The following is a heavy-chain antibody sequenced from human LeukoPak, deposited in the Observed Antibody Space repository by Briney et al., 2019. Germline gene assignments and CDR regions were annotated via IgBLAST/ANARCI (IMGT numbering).Heavy chain of an antibody. D-gene: IGHD6-13*01. CDR1: GGSISSSSYY. V-gene: IGHV4-39*01. CDR2: IYYSGST. J-gene: IGHJ4*02. CDR3: ARRGAASSNYDY. Sequence: PSETLSLTCTVSGGSISSSSYYWGWIRQPPGKGLEWIGGIYYSGSTYYNPSLKSRVTISVDTSKNQFSLKLSSVTAADTAVYYCARRGAASSNYDYWGQGTLVTVSS.